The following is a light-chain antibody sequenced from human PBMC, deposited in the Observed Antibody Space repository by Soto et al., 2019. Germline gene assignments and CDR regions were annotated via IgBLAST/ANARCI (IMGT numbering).Light chain of an antibody. CDR2: DNN. J-gene: IGLJ1*01. CDR3: QVWESFSDHPYV. V-gene: IGLV3-21*02. Sequence: SYELSQPPSVSVAPGQTARISCGAANFETKRVHWYQQRPGQAPILVVYDNNDRPSGIPERFTGSNSGNTATLTISRVEAGDEADYYCQVWESFSDHPYVFGGGTKVTVL. CDR1: NFETKR.